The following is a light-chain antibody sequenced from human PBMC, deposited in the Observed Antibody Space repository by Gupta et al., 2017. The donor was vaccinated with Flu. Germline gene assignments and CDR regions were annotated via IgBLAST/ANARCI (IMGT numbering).Light chain of an antibody. V-gene: IGLV2-14*01. J-gene: IGLJ1*01. CDR2: DVN. CDR3: SSYATTRSSV. CDR1: SSDVGGYNF. Sequence: QSALTQPASVSGSPGQSITISCTGTSSDVGGYNFVSWYQQHPGKAPKLMIYDVNNRPSGVSYRFSGSKSGNTASLTIAGLQAEDEADYYCSSYATTRSSVFGTGTTVTVL.